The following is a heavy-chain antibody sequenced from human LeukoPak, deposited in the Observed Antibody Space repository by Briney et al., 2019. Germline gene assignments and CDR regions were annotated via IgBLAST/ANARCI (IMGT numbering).Heavy chain of an antibody. CDR1: GYTFTGYY. Sequence: GASVKVSCKDSGYTFTGYYMHWVRQAPGQGLEWMGRINPNNGATNYAQKFQGRVTITGDTSISTAYMELSSLRSDDTAVYYCTRESGSYHGNDYWGQGTLVTVSS. J-gene: IGHJ4*02. CDR3: TRESGSYHGNDY. V-gene: IGHV1-2*06. D-gene: IGHD1-26*01. CDR2: INPNNGAT.